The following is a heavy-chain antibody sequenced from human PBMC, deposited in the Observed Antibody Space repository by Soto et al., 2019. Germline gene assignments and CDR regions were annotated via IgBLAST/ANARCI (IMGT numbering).Heavy chain of an antibody. J-gene: IGHJ6*02. CDR2: IYYSGST. V-gene: IGHV4-59*07. CDR3: ARVVRTGTTYYYYGMDV. CDR1: CGSISSYY. Sequence: PSDTLSLTCTVSCGSISSYYWSWIRQPPGKGLEWIGYIYYSGSTNYNPSLKSRVTISVDTSKNQFSLKLSSVTAADTAVYYCARVVRTGTTYYYYGMDVWGQGTTVTVSS. D-gene: IGHD1-7*01.